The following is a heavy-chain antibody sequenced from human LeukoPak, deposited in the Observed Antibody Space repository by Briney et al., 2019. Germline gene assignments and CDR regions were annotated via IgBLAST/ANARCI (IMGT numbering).Heavy chain of an antibody. CDR2: IYYSGST. V-gene: IGHV4-59*01. Sequence: SETLSLTCTVSGGSISRYYWSWIRQPPGKGLEWIGYIYYSGSTNYNPSLKSRVTISVDTSKNQLSLKLSSATAADTAVYYCARDPGGNWNYDYWGQGTLVTVSS. CDR3: ARDPGGNWNYDY. CDR1: GGSISRYY. D-gene: IGHD1-7*01. J-gene: IGHJ4*02.